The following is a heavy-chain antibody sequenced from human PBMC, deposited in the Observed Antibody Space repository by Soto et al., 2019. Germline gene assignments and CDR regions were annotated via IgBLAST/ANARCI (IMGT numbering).Heavy chain of an antibody. D-gene: IGHD1-26*01. CDR1: GGSISNGYYY. V-gene: IGHV4-31*03. J-gene: IGHJ4*02. Sequence: PSETLSLTCPVSGGSISNGYYYWSWVRQNPGKGLEWIGHIYHSGRTYYNPSLKSRVTISVDTSKNQFSLNLGSVTAADTAVYYCARDRYPFDYWGQGTLVTVSS. CDR2: IYHSGRT. CDR3: ARDRYPFDY.